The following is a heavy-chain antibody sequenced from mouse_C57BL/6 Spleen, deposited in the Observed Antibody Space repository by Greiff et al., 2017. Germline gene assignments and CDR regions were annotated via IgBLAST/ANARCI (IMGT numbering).Heavy chain of an antibody. Sequence: QVQLQQPGAELVKPGASVKLSCKASGYTFTSYWMHWVKQRPGQGLEWIGMIHPNSGSTNYNEKFKSKATLTVDKSSSTANMQLSSLSSEDSAVYCGAKDDGQYYFDYWGQGTTLTVSS. J-gene: IGHJ2*01. CDR2: IHPNSGST. CDR1: GYTFTSYW. CDR3: AKDDGQYYFDY. D-gene: IGHD2-3*01. V-gene: IGHV1-64*01.